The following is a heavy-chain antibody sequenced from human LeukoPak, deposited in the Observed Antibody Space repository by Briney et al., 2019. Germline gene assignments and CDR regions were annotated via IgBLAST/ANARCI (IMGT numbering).Heavy chain of an antibody. CDR3: AGELYDYVWGSYYY. CDR1: GFTFSSYS. V-gene: IGHV3-21*01. D-gene: IGHD3-16*01. CDR2: ISSSSSYI. J-gene: IGHJ4*02. Sequence: GGSLRLSCAASGFTFSSYSMNWVRQAPGKGLEWVSSISSSSSYIYYADPVKGRFTISRDNAKNSLYLQMNSLRAEDTAVYYCAGELYDYVWGSYYYWGQGTLVTVSS.